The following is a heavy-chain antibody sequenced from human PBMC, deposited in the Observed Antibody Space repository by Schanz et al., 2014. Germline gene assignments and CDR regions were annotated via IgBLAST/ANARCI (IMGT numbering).Heavy chain of an antibody. Sequence: EVQLVESGGGLIQPGGSLRLSCAVSGFTVNTNYMSWVRQAPGKGLEWISSMYINSGSTQYADSVKGRFIISRDSSKNTLFRQTNSLRAEDTAVYLCARDGGRDGYNLAFDVWGQGTLVTVSS. D-gene: IGHD5-12*01. V-gene: IGHV3-53*01. CDR1: GFTVNTNY. CDR3: ARDGGRDGYNLAFDV. CDR2: MYINSGST. J-gene: IGHJ3*01.